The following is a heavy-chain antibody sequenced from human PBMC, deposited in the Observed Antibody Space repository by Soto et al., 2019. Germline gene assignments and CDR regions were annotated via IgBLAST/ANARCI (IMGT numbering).Heavy chain of an antibody. D-gene: IGHD1-26*01. CDR3: XXXXXXXXNRGAFDI. V-gene: IGHV1-69*18. J-gene: IGHJ3*02. CDR2: IIPVFGTP. Sequence: QMQVVQSGAELKKPGSSVKVSCKASRGSFSSYXXXXXXXXXGQGLEWMGRIIPVFGTPNYAQRFQGRVTMSVDASRTTXXXXXXXXXXXXXXXXXXXXXXXXXXNRGAFDIWGQGTMVIVSS. CDR1: RGSFSSYX.